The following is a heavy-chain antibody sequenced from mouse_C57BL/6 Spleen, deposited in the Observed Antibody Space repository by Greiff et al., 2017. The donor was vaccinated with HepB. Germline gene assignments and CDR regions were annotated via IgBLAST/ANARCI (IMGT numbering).Heavy chain of an antibody. CDR2: FHPYNDDT. Sequence: QVQLQQSGAELVKPGASVKMSCKASGYTFTTYPIEWMKQNHGKSLEWIGNFHPYNDDTKYNEKFKGKATLTVEKSSITVYLKLSRLTSDDSAVYYCARRYYDYGGYFDVWGTGTTVTVAS. D-gene: IGHD2-4*01. CDR1: GYTFTTYP. J-gene: IGHJ1*03. CDR3: ARRYYDYGGYFDV. V-gene: IGHV1-47*01.